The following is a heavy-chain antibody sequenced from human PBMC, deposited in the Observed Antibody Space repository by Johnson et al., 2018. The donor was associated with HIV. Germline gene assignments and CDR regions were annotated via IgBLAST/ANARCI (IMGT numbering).Heavy chain of an antibody. D-gene: IGHD3-22*01. V-gene: IGHV3-20*04. CDR1: GFTFEDYG. CDR2: INWSGGSK. Sequence: MLLVESGGGVIRPGGSLRLSCASSGFTFEDYGMSWVRQVPGKGLEGVSGINWSGGSKGDADSVKGRFTVSRDNAKNSLYLQMNSLSAEDTAVYYCARGMSSGPWAGGDAFDIWGQGTMVTVSS. J-gene: IGHJ3*02. CDR3: ARGMSSGPWAGGDAFDI.